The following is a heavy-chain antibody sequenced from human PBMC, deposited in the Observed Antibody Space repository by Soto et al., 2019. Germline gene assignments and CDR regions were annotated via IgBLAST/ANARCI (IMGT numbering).Heavy chain of an antibody. J-gene: IGHJ4*02. V-gene: IGHV1-2*02. CDR3: ARDTHEGVDAY. CDR2: MRPDSGGA. Sequence: QVQLVQSGAEVKKPGASVKVSCKASGYTFTGYYLHWIRQAPGQGLEWMGWMRPDSGGANFAQKYQGRVAMTRDTSISIFYMELSSLRADDTAVYYWARDTHEGVDAYWGQGNLVTVSS. D-gene: IGHD3-16*01. CDR1: GYTFTGYY.